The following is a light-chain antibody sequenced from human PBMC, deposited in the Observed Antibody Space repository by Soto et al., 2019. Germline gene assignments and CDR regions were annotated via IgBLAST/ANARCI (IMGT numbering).Light chain of an antibody. J-gene: IGKJ2*01. CDR3: QQYGSSPYLT. V-gene: IGKV3-20*01. CDR2: GAS. Sequence: EIVLTQSPGTLSLSPGERATLSCRASQSVSSSYLAWYQQKPGQAPRLLIYGASSSATGIPDRFSGSGSGTDFTLTISRLEPEDFAVYYCQQYGSSPYLTFGQGTKLEIK. CDR1: QSVSSSY.